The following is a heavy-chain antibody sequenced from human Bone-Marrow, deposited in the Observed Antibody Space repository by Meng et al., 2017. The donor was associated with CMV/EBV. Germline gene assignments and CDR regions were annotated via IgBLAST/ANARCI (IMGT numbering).Heavy chain of an antibody. Sequence: SETLSLTCSVSDDFASSDTYYWNWIRQPPGKGLEWIGYIYYNGGTNYNPSLKSPVTMSIDTSKKQFSLRLSSVTAADTAVYYCARGARVYGMDVWGQGTAVTVSS. CDR2: IYYNGGT. CDR3: ARGARVYGMDV. J-gene: IGHJ6*02. CDR1: DDFASSDTYY. V-gene: IGHV4-61*01.